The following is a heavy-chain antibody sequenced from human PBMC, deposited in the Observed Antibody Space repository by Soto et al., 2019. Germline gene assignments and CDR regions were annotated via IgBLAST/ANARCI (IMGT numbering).Heavy chain of an antibody. V-gene: IGHV4-31*03. D-gene: IGHD3-10*01. CDR3: AKDRAGFIMGSGAFDI. Sequence: QVQLQESGPGLVKPSQTLSLTCTVSGGSISSGGYYWSWISQHPGKGMEWIGYIYNSGSTYYNPSLNSRVTISLDTSKNQVSLKLSSVTAADTSVYYCAKDRAGFIMGSGAFDIWGQGTIVTVSS. CDR2: IYNSGST. J-gene: IGHJ3*02. CDR1: GGSISSGGYY.